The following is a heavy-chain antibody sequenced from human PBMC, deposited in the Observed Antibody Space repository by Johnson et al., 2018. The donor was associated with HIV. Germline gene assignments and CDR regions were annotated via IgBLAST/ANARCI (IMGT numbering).Heavy chain of an antibody. D-gene: IGHD5-18*01. CDR3: ARDEDTAMVPDAFDI. CDR2: IRYDGSNK. CDR1: GFTFSSYG. V-gene: IGHV3-33*01. Sequence: QVQLVESGGGVVQPGRSLRLSCAASGFTFSSYGMHWVRQAPGKGLEWVAFIRYDGSNKYYADSVKGRFTISRDNSKNSLYLQMNSLRAEDTAVYYCARDEDTAMVPDAFDIWGQGTMVTVSS. J-gene: IGHJ3*02.